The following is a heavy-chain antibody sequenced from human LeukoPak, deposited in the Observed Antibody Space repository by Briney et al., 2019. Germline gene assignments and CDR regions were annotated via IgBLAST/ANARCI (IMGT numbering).Heavy chain of an antibody. Sequence: PGGSLRLSCAASGFTFSNAWMSWVRQAPGKGLEWVGRIKSKTDGGTTDYAAPVKGRLTISRDDSKNTLYLQMNSLKTEDTAVYYCTTDQIGDFWSGYYPGSLNFDYWGQGTLVTVSS. CDR2: IKSKTDGGTT. V-gene: IGHV3-15*01. CDR3: TTDQIGDFWSGYYPGSLNFDY. D-gene: IGHD3-3*01. CDR1: GFTFSNAW. J-gene: IGHJ4*02.